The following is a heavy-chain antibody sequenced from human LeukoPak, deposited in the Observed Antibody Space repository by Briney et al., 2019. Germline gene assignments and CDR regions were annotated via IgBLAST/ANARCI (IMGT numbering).Heavy chain of an antibody. Sequence: SGGSLRLSCAASGFTFSTYAMHWVRQAPGKGLEWVALIWDAGSNEDYADSVKGRFTISRDNSKNTLYLQMNGLRAEDTAVYFCAGLVAAATVYWGQGTLVTVSS. CDR3: AGLVAAATVY. CDR1: GFTFSTYA. D-gene: IGHD2-15*01. V-gene: IGHV3-33*01. CDR2: IWDAGSNE. J-gene: IGHJ4*02.